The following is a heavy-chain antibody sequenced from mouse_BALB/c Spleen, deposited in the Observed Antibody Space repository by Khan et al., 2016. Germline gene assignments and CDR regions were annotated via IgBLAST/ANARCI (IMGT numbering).Heavy chain of an antibody. Sequence: EVKLLESGGGLVQPGGSLKLSCAASGFAFSRYWMSWVRQAPGKGLEWIGEINPDSSTINYTPSLTDQFIISSDYAKHTLYLLMSQLRSEATAFYYCESTCWYFDVWGEGTTVTVSS. CDR1: GFAFSRYW. J-gene: IGHJ1*01. V-gene: IGHV4-1*02. CDR2: INPDSSTI. CDR3: ESTCWYFDV.